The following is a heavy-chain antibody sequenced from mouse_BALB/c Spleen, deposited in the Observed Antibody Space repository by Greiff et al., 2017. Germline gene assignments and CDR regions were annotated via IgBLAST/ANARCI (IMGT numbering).Heavy chain of an antibody. CDR3: AREGVGSGYAMDY. V-gene: IGHV1-18*01. Sequence: DVQLQESGPELVKPGASVKISCKASGYTFTDYNMHWVKQSHGKSLEWIGDINPNNGGTIYNQKFKGKATLTVDKSSSTAYMELRSLTSEDTAVYYCAREGVGSGYAMDYWGQGTSVTVSS. D-gene: IGHD1-1*01. J-gene: IGHJ4*01. CDR1: GYTFTDYN. CDR2: INPNNGGT.